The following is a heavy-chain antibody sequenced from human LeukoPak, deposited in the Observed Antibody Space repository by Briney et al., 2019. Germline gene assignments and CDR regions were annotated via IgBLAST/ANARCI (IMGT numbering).Heavy chain of an antibody. CDR1: GYTFTSYD. CDR2: MNPNSGNT. J-gene: IGHJ6*03. D-gene: IGHD6-6*01. Sequence: ASVKVSCKASGYTFTSYDINWVRQAPGQGLEWMGWMNPNSGNTGYAQKFQGRVTMTRNTSISTAYMELSSLRSEDTAVYYCAADLYSSSSSYYYYMDVWGKGTTVTVSS. V-gene: IGHV1-8*01. CDR3: AADLYSSSSSYYYYMDV.